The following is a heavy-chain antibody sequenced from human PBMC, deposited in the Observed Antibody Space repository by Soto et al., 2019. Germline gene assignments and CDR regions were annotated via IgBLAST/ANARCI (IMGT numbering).Heavy chain of an antibody. Sequence: ASVKVSCKASGYTFNGYFIHWVRQAPGQGLEWMGWINPKSAGTNYVQRFQGWVTITGDTSIGTAHMELSRLRPDDTAVYYCATGRKDDYVGVYGLDVWGQGTTVTVSS. CDR2: INPKSAGT. D-gene: IGHD4-17*01. CDR3: ATGRKDDYVGVYGLDV. V-gene: IGHV1-2*04. J-gene: IGHJ6*02. CDR1: GYTFNGYF.